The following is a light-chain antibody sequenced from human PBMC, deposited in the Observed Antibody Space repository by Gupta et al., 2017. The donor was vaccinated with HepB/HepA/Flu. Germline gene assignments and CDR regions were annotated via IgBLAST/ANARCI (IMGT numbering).Light chain of an antibody. CDR1: QSLLHSNGYNY. J-gene: IGKJ1*01. CDR3: MQGLPNLPTRT. Sequence: DIVMTQSPLSLPVTPGEPASISCRSSQSLLHSNGYNYLDWYLQKPGQSPQLLIYLGSNRASGGTDRFSGSGAGKDCTLKIIRVEADDVGVYYCMQGLPNLPTRTFGQGTXVEIK. CDR2: LGS. V-gene: IGKV2-28*01.